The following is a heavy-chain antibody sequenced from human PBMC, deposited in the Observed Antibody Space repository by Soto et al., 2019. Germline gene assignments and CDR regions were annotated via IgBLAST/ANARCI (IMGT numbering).Heavy chain of an antibody. Sequence: ASVQVSCKASGGTFSSYAISWVRQAPGQGLEWMGGIIPIFGTANYAQKFQGRVTITADESTSTAYMELSSLRSEDTAVYYCARGPHLYDSSGYYYWGQGTLVTVSS. J-gene: IGHJ4*02. CDR3: ARGPHLYDSSGYYY. CDR1: GGTFSSYA. D-gene: IGHD3-22*01. CDR2: IIPIFGTA. V-gene: IGHV1-69*13.